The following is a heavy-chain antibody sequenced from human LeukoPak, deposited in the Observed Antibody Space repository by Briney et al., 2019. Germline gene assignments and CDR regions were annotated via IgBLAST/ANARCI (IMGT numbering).Heavy chain of an antibody. CDR2: IKSKPDDGTT. Sequence: GGSLRLSCAASGFTFSNAWMSWVRKAPGKGLEWVGRIKSKPDDGTTDYAAPVKGRFTISRDATKNALYLQMNSLKDQDTAVHYSIPEGASCGGDCYDDWGQGTLVAVSS. V-gene: IGHV3-15*01. D-gene: IGHD2-21*01. J-gene: IGHJ4*02. CDR3: IPEGASCGGDCYDD. CDR1: GFTFSNAW.